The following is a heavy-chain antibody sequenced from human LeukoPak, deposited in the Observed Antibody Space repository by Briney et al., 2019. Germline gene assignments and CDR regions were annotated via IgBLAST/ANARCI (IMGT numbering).Heavy chain of an antibody. D-gene: IGHD2-2*01. CDR3: AKGIGYCSSTSCYDSYYYAMDV. J-gene: IGHJ6*02. Sequence: GGSLRLSCAASGFTFDDYAMHWVRQAPGKGLEWVSGISWNSGRIGYANSVKGRFTISRDNVKNSLYLQMNSLRSEDTALCYCAKGIGYCSSTSCYDSYYYAMDVWGQGTTVTVSS. CDR1: GFTFDDYA. CDR2: ISWNSGRI. V-gene: IGHV3-9*01.